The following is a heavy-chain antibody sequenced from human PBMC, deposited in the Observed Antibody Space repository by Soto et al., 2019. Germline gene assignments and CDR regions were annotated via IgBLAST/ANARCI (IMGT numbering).Heavy chain of an antibody. CDR2: ISAYNGNT. J-gene: IGHJ3*02. Sequence: ASVKVSCKASGYTFTSYGISWVRQGPGQGIECMGWISAYNGNTNYAQKLQGRVTMTTDTSTSTAYMELRSLRSDDTAVYYCAREDYTVDSSSLGSAFDIWGQGTMVTVSS. CDR1: GYTFTSYG. V-gene: IGHV1-18*01. D-gene: IGHD6-6*01. CDR3: AREDYTVDSSSLGSAFDI.